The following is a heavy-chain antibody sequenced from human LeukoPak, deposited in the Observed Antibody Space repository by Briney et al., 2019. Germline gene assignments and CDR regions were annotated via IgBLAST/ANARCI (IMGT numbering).Heavy chain of an antibody. CDR3: AKDIAPPSSGTFDY. CDR2: ISWNGGSI. V-gene: IGHV3-9*01. CDR1: GFTFDDYA. J-gene: IGHJ4*02. D-gene: IGHD6-19*01. Sequence: GGSLRLSCTASGFTFDDYAMHWVRQAPGKGVEWVSSISWNGGSIGYVDSVKGRFTISRDDAKNSLYLQMNSLRPEDTALYYCAKDIAPPSSGTFDYWGQGTLVTVSS.